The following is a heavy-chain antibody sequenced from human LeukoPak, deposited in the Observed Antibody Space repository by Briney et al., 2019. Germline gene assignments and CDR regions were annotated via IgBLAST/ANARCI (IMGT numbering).Heavy chain of an antibody. J-gene: IGHJ3*02. CDR2: INAGNGNT. Sequence: GASVKVSCKASGYTFTSYAMHWVRQAPGQRLEWMGWINAGNGNTKYSQKFQGRVTITRDTSASTAYMELSSLRSEDTAVYYCARGMYYYDSSGYYIDAFDIWGQGTMVTVSS. CDR1: GYTFTSYA. D-gene: IGHD3-22*01. V-gene: IGHV1-3*01. CDR3: ARGMYYYDSSGYYIDAFDI.